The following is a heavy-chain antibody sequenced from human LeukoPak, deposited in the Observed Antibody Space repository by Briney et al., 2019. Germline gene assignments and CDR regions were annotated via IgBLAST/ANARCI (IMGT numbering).Heavy chain of an antibody. D-gene: IGHD2-2*01. CDR2: IWYDGSNK. Sequence: PGGSLRLSCAASGFTFSSYGMHWVRQAPGKGLEWVAVIWYDGSNKYYADSVKGRFTISGDNSKNTLYLQMNSLRAEDTAVYYCASDCSSTSCYGRDYWGQGTLVTVSS. CDR3: ASDCSSTSCYGRDY. V-gene: IGHV3-33*01. CDR1: GFTFSSYG. J-gene: IGHJ4*02.